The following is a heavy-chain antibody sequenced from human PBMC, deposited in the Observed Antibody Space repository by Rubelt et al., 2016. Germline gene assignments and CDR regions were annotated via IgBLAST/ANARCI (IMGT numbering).Heavy chain of an antibody. D-gene: IGHD1-26*01. CDR3: AREAYSGRYPLIDY. CDR1: GYTFTTYG. J-gene: IGHJ4*02. CDR2: IRAYNGNT. Sequence: QVQLVQSGAEVNKPGASVKVSCKASGYTFTTYGITWVRQAPGQGLAWMGWIRAYNGNTNHAQKLQGRVTMTTDTSTSTAYMELRSLRSDDTAVYYCAREAYSGRYPLIDYWGQGTLVTVSS. V-gene: IGHV1-18*01.